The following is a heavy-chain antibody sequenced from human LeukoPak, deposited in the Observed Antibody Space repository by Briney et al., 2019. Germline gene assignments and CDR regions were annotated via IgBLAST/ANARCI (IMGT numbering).Heavy chain of an antibody. V-gene: IGHV4-59*01. CDR2: ISYSGST. D-gene: IGHD4-17*01. Sequence: SETLSLTCTVSGASISSDYWSWIRQPPGKGLEWIGYISYSGSTNYNPSLKSRVTISLDTSKNQFSLKLTSVTAADTAVYYCARQRDYADYLDAFDVWGQGTMVTVSS. CDR3: ARQRDYADYLDAFDV. CDR1: GASISSDY. J-gene: IGHJ3*01.